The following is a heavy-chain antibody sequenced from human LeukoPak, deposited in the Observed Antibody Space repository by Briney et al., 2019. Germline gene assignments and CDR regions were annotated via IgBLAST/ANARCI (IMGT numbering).Heavy chain of an antibody. Sequence: ASVKVSCKASGYIFTGYYIHWVRQAPGQGLEWMGWINPNSGGTNSAQKLQGRVTMTTDTSTSTAYMELRSLRSDDTAVYYCARVSRDGSYPYYFDYWGQGTLVTVSS. V-gene: IGHV1-2*02. D-gene: IGHD1-26*01. CDR1: GYIFTGYY. CDR3: ARVSRDGSYPYYFDY. CDR2: INPNSGGT. J-gene: IGHJ4*02.